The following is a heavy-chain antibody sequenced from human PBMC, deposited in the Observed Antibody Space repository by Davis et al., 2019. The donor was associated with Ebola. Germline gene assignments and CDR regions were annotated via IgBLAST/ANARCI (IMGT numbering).Heavy chain of an antibody. CDR1: GGSISSYY. J-gene: IGHJ3*02. D-gene: IGHD5-12*01. CDR3: ARGARLRKGDAFDI. Sequence: PSETLSLTCTVSGGSISSYYWSWIRQPPGKGLEWIGYIYYSGSTNYNPSLKSRVTMSVDTSKNQFSLKLSSVTAADTAVYYCARGARLRKGDAFDIWGQGTMVTVSS. CDR2: IYYSGST. V-gene: IGHV4-59*12.